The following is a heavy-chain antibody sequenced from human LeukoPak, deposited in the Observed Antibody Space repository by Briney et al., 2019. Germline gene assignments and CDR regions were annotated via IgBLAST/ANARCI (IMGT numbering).Heavy chain of an antibody. CDR2: IGSSGGPT. Sequence: PGGSLRLSCAASGFTFSSYSMNWVRQAPGKGLEWVSAIGSSGGPTYYANSVKGRFTISRDNSKNTLYLHMNSLSAEDTAVYYCAKDIDNGDYVVYWGQGTLVTVSS. J-gene: IGHJ4*02. CDR1: GFTFSSYS. D-gene: IGHD4-17*01. V-gene: IGHV3-23*01. CDR3: AKDIDNGDYVVY.